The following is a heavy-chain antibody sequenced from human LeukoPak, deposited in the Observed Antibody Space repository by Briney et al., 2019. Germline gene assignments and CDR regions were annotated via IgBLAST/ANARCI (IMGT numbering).Heavy chain of an antibody. CDR1: GYSFTSYA. J-gene: IGHJ6*02. CDR2: INPNSGDT. D-gene: IGHD3-10*01. CDR3: ARGGTNWGVTYYYGMDV. Sequence: ASVKVSCTASGYSFTSYAINWVRQAPGQGLEWMGRINPNSGDTDYVQHFQGRVTMTRDTSISTSYMELSRLISDDTAVYYCARGGTNWGVTYYYGMDVWGQGTTVTVSS. V-gene: IGHV1-2*06.